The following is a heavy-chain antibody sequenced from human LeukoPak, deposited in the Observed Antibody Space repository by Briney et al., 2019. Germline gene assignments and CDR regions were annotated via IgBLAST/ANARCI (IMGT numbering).Heavy chain of an antibody. CDR1: GGSISSYY. Sequence: SETLSLTCTVSGGSISSYYWSWIRQPPGKGLEWIGYIYYSGSTNYNPSLKSRVTISVDTSKNQFSLKLSSVTAADTAVDYCARGRVTGTTQIRPRYYYYMDVWGKGTTVTVSS. D-gene: IGHD1-7*01. J-gene: IGHJ6*03. V-gene: IGHV4-59*12. CDR2: IYYSGST. CDR3: ARGRVTGTTQIRPRYYYYMDV.